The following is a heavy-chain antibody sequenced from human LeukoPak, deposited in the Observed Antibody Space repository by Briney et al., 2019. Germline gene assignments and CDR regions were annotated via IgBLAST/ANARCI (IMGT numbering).Heavy chain of an antibody. Sequence: GGSLRLSCAACGFTFSSYSMNWVRQAPGKGLEWVSSISSSSSYIYYADSVKGRFTISRDNAKNSLYLQMNSLRAEDTAVYYCARDYDYVWGSYPSYFDYWGQGTLVTVSS. CDR2: ISSSSSYI. V-gene: IGHV3-21*01. D-gene: IGHD3-16*02. J-gene: IGHJ4*02. CDR1: GFTFSSYS. CDR3: ARDYDYVWGSYPSYFDY.